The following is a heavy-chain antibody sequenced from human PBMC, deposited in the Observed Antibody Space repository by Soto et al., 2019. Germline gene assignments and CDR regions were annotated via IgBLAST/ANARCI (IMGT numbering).Heavy chain of an antibody. Sequence: SETLSLTCTVSGGSISSSSYYWGWIRQPPGKGLEWIGSIYYSGSTYYNPSLKSRVTISVDTSKNQFSLKLSSVTAADTAVYYCARGCVPPYYYDSSGYYYDYWGQGTLVTVSS. CDR1: GGSISSSSYY. D-gene: IGHD3-22*01. J-gene: IGHJ4*02. CDR3: ARGCVPPYYYDSSGYYYDY. V-gene: IGHV4-39*07. CDR2: IYYSGST.